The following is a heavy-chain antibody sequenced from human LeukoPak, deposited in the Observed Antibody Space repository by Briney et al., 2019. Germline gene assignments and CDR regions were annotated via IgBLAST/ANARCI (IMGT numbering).Heavy chain of an antibody. CDR1: GGTFSSYA. D-gene: IGHD3-22*01. Sequence: WASVKVSCKASGGTFSSYAISWVRQSPGQGLEWMGGIIPIFGTANYAQKFQGRVTITTDESTSTAYMELSSLRSEDTAVYYCARSSGYYYGGYDAFDIWGQGTMDTVSS. J-gene: IGHJ3*02. CDR2: IIPIFGTA. CDR3: ARSSGYYYGGYDAFDI. V-gene: IGHV1-69*05.